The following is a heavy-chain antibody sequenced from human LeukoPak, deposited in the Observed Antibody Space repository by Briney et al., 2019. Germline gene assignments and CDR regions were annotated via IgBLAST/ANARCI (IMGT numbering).Heavy chain of an antibody. J-gene: IGHJ4*02. V-gene: IGHV4-34*01. CDR1: GESFSGYF. CDR2: INHRGTT. D-gene: IGHD7-27*01. Sequence: PSETLSLTCAVYGESFSGYFWTWIRQPPGKGLEWVGEINHRGTTNYNPSLKSRVTISVDTSKNQFSLKLSSVTAADTAVYYCASRKLGNDYWGQGTLVTVSS. CDR3: ASRKLGNDY.